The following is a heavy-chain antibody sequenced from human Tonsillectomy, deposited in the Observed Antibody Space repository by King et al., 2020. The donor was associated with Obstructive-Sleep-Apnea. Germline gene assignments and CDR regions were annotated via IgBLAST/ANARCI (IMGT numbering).Heavy chain of an antibody. J-gene: IGHJ4*02. CDR2: LSWNRCSI. V-gene: IGHV3-9*01. CDR1: GFTFDDYA. Sequence: QLVQSGGGLVQPGRPLRLSCGASGFTFDDYAMHWVRQAPGKGLEWVSGLSWNRCSIGYADSVKGRFTISRDNTKNSVYLQMNSLRGEDTAMYYCAKDIDRGWYEGHFEYWGQGALVTVSS. D-gene: IGHD6-19*01. CDR3: AKDIDRGWYEGHFEY.